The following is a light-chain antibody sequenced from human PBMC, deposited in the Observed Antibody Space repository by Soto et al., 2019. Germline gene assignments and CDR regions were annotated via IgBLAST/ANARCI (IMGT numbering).Light chain of an antibody. J-gene: IGKJ1*01. CDR3: QQYGSSQWT. CDR1: QSVNSNY. V-gene: IGKV3-20*01. Sequence: EIVLTQSPGTLSLSPGERATLSCGSSQSVNSNYLAWYQQRPGQAPRLLIYGASSRATGIPDRFSGSGSGTTFTLTISRLEPEDFAVYYCQQYGSSQWTFGQGTKVDI. CDR2: GAS.